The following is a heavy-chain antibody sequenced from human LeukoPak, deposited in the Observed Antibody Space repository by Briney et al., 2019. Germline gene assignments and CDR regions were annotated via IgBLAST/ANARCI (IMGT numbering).Heavy chain of an antibody. D-gene: IGHD1-1*01. CDR2: INSDGSST. V-gene: IGHV3-74*01. Sequence: GGSLRLSCAASGFTFSSYWMHWVRQAPGKGLVWVSRINSDGSSTSYADSVKGRFTISRDNAKNTLYLQMNSLRAEDTAVYYCARETGKRGMDVWGQGTAVTVSS. CDR3: ARETGKRGMDV. CDR1: GFTFSSYW. J-gene: IGHJ6*02.